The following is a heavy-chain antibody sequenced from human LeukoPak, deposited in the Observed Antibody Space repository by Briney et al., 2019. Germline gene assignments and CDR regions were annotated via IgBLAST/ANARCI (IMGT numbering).Heavy chain of an antibody. CDR2: LYYSGST. D-gene: IGHD2-15*01. CDR3: ARSGYCSGGSCYPRRQYFQH. J-gene: IGHJ1*01. CDR1: GGSISSCY. V-gene: IGHV4-59*12. Sequence: SETLSLTCTVSGGSISSCYWSWIRQPPGKGLEWIGYLYYSGSTNYNPSLKSRVTISVDTSKNQFSLKLSSVTAADTAVYYCARSGYCSGGSCYPRRQYFQHWGQGTLVTVSS.